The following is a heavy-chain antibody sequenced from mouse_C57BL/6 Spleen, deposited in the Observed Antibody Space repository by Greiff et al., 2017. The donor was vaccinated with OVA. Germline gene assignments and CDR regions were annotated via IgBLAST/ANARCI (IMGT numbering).Heavy chain of an antibody. V-gene: IGHV1-59*01. Sequence: QVQLKESGAELVRPGTSVKLSCKASGYTFTSYWMHWVKQRPGQGLEWIGVIDPSDSYTNYNQKFKGKATLTVDTSSSTAYMQLSSLTSEDSAVYYCAAGGYAMDYWGQGTSVTVSS. CDR2: IDPSDSYT. CDR3: AAGGYAMDY. J-gene: IGHJ4*01. CDR1: GYTFTSYW.